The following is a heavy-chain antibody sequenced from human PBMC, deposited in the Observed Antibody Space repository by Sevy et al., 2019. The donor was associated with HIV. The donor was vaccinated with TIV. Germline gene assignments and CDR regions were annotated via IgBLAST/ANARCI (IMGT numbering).Heavy chain of an antibody. Sequence: GGSLRLSCAASGFTFSSYAMSWVRQAPGKGLEWVSAISGSGGSTYYADSVKGRFTISRDNSKNTLYLQMNSLRAEDTAVYYCARDYYDILTGYLGTLYGTVDYWGQGTLVTVSS. CDR1: GFTFSSYA. D-gene: IGHD3-9*01. CDR2: ISGSGGST. CDR3: ARDYYDILTGYLGTLYGTVDY. J-gene: IGHJ4*02. V-gene: IGHV3-23*01.